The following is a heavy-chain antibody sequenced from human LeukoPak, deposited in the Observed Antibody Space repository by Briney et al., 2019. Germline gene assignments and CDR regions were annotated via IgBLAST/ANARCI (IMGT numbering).Heavy chain of an antibody. CDR1: GYSFTSYW. CDR2: IFSGDSDI. J-gene: IGHJ3*02. V-gene: IGHV5-51*01. D-gene: IGHD3-16*02. CDR3: AILRGSYRSAFDI. Sequence: GESLKISCKGSGYSFTSYWIGWVRQMPGKGLESMGIIFSGDSDIRYSPSFQGQVTISADKSISTAYLQWSSLRASDTAMYYCAILRGSYRSAFDIWGQGKMVTGSS.